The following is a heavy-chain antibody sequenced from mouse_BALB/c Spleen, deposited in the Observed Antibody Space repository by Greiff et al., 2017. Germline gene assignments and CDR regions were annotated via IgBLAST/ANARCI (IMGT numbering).Heavy chain of an antibody. V-gene: IGHV5-9-4*01. Sequence: EVQRVESGGGLVKPGGSLKLSCAASGFTFSSYAMSWVRQSPEKRLEWVAEISSGGSYTYYPDTVTGRFTISRDNAKNTLYLEMSSLRSEDTAMYYCARDYYGSRFAYWGQGTLVTVAA. CDR1: GFTFSSYA. CDR2: ISSGGSYT. D-gene: IGHD1-1*01. CDR3: ARDYYGSRFAY. J-gene: IGHJ3*01.